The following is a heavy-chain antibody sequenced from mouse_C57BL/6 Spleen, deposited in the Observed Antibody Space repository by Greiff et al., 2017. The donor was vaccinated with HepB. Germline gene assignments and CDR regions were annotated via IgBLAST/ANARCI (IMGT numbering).Heavy chain of an antibody. V-gene: IGHV1-55*01. J-gene: IGHJ2*01. CDR2: IYPGSGST. CDR3: ARSFDDAVRTYFDY. Sequence: VQLQQPGAELVKPGASVKMSCKASGYTFTSYWITWVKQRPGQGLEWIGDIYPGSGSTNYNEKFKSKATLTVDTSSSTAYMQLSSLTSEDSAVYYCARSFDDAVRTYFDYWGQGTTLTVSS. CDR1: GYTFTSYW. D-gene: IGHD2-3*01.